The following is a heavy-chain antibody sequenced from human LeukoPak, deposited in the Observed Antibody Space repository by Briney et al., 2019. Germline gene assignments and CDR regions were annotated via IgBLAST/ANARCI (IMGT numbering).Heavy chain of an antibody. V-gene: IGHV1-2*02. CDR1: GFTFTAYY. CDR2: INPNRGGT. J-gene: IGHJ4*02. Sequence: ASVKVSCKASGFTFTAYYMHWVRQAPGQRLEWMGWINPNRGGTNYAQKFQGRVIMTWDTSISTASMELSRLRSDDTAVYYCSRGPHWDPHFDFWGQGTLVTVSS. CDR3: SRGPHWDPHFDF. D-gene: IGHD7-27*01.